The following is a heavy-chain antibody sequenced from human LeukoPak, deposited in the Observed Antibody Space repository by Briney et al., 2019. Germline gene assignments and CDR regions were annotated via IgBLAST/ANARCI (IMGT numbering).Heavy chain of an antibody. V-gene: IGHV3-21*01. Sequence: GGSLRLSCAASGFTFSSYSMNWVREAPGKGLEWVSSISRSSSYIYYADSVKGRFTVSRDNAKNSLYLQMNSLRAEDTAVYYCARVLVGSSRAYYDFWSGSLGEDAFDIWGQGTMVTVSS. CDR3: ARVLVGSSRAYYDFWSGSLGEDAFDI. CDR1: GFTFSSYS. D-gene: IGHD3-3*01. CDR2: ISRSSSYI. J-gene: IGHJ3*02.